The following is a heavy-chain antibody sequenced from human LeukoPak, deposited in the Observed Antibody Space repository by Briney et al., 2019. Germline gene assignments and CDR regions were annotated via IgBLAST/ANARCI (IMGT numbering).Heavy chain of an antibody. CDR2: IYYSGST. Sequence: PSEALSLTCTVSGGSLSSGSYYWRWLRQPPGKGLEWIGYIYYSGSTNYNPSLKSPVTISVDTSKNQFSLKLSSVTAADTAVYYCARARSIAVAGPYFDYGGQGTLVTVSS. J-gene: IGHJ4*02. CDR1: GGSLSSGSYY. CDR3: ARARSIAVAGPYFDY. V-gene: IGHV4-61*01. D-gene: IGHD6-19*01.